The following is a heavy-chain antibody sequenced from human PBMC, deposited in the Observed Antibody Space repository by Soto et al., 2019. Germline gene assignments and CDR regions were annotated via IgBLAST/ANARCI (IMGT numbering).Heavy chain of an antibody. CDR2: INHSGST. J-gene: IGHJ6*02. CDR1: GGSFSGYY. CDR3: ARGAGYDFWSGYLLSGMDV. Sequence: SETLSLTCAVYGGSFSGYYWSWIRQPPGKGLEWIGEINHSGSTNYNPSLKSRVTISVDTSKNQFSLKLSSVTAADTAVYYCARGAGYDFWSGYLLSGMDVWGQGTTVTVSS. D-gene: IGHD3-3*01. V-gene: IGHV4-34*01.